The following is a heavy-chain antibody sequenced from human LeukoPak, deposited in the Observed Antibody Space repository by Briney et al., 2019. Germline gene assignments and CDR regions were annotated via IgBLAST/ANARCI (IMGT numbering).Heavy chain of an antibody. CDR3: ARNNADGEGRFSY. Sequence: ASVKVSCKASGYRFTNYAMKWVRQAPGQGLEWMGWINTNTGNPTYGQGFTGRFVFSLNTSVSTAYLQISSLNAEDTAVYYCARNNADGEGRFSYWGQGTLVTVSS. V-gene: IGHV7-4-1*02. CDR2: INTNTGNP. D-gene: IGHD3-10*01. CDR1: GYRFTNYA. J-gene: IGHJ4*02.